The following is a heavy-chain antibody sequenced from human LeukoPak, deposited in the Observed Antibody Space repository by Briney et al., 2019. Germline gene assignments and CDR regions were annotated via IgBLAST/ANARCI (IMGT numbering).Heavy chain of an antibody. Sequence: ASVKVSCKASGYTFTSYGISWVRQAPGQGLEWTGWISAYNGNTNYAQKLQGRVTMTTDTSTSTAYMELRSLRSDDTAVYYCARVEWELPLDAFDIWGQGTMVTVSS. CDR1: GYTFTSYG. V-gene: IGHV1-18*01. CDR2: ISAYNGNT. D-gene: IGHD1-26*01. J-gene: IGHJ3*02. CDR3: ARVEWELPLDAFDI.